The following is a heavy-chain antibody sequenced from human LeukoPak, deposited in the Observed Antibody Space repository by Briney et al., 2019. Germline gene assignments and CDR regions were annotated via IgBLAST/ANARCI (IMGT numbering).Heavy chain of an antibody. D-gene: IGHD6-19*01. J-gene: IGHJ4*02. CDR1: GGSISSSSCY. Sequence: PSETLSPTCTVSGGSISSSSCYWGWIRQPPGKGLEWIGSIYYSGSTYYNPSLKSRVTISVDTSKNQFSLKLSSVTAADTAVYYCARQNLGSGWNNYDYWGQGTLVTVSS. V-gene: IGHV4-39*01. CDR3: ARQNLGSGWNNYDY. CDR2: IYYSGST.